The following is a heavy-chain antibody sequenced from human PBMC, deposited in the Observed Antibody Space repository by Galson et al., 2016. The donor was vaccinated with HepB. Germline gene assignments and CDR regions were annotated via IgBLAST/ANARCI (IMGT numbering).Heavy chain of an antibody. CDR1: GVSINGHS. Sequence: SETLSLTCIVSGVSINGHSWSWIRQPPGKGLEWIGYVFFSGDTDSNPSLKSRVTMSVDPPENQFSLRLRSVTAADTAVYYCARVERLFYYDGGAAYKSFHFDSWGRGALVTVSS. CDR2: VFFSGDT. CDR3: ARVERLFYYDGGAAYKSFHFDS. D-gene: IGHD3-16*01. J-gene: IGHJ4*02. V-gene: IGHV4-59*11.